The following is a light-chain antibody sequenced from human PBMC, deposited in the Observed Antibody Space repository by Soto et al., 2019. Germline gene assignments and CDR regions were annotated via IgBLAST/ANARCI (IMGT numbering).Light chain of an antibody. CDR3: QQYNDSFPT. Sequence: DIQMTQSPSTLSASVGDRVTISCRASQNINTWLGWYKQQPGKAPQLVIYKASSLESGVPSRFSGSGAGTDFTLTISSLRPDDFVTFYCQQYNDSFPTFGQGTKVEIK. CDR2: KAS. CDR1: QNINTW. V-gene: IGKV1-5*03. J-gene: IGKJ1*01.